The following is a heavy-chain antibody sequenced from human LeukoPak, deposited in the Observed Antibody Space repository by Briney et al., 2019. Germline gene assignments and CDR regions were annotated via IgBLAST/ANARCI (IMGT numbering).Heavy chain of an antibody. J-gene: IGHJ4*02. D-gene: IGHD3-22*01. CDR2: ISYDGSNK. CDR1: GFTFSSYV. CDR3: AKSGYNYDSNAYPFIDY. V-gene: IGHV3-30*18. Sequence: PGGSLRLSCAASGFTFSSYVMHWVRQAPGKGLEWVAVISYDGSNKYYADSVKGRFTISRDNSKNTLYLQMNSLSAEDTAVYYCAKSGYNYDSNAYPFIDYWGQGTLVTVSS.